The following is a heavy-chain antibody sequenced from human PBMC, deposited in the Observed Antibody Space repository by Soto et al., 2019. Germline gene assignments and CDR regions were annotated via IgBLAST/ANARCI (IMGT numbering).Heavy chain of an antibody. CDR3: ARVLYGSGSYYLGYFDY. CDR1: GGTFSSYA. Sequence: QVQLVQSGAEVKKPGSSVKVSCKASGGTFSSYAISWVRQAPGQGLEWMGGIIPSFGTASYAQKFQGRVTITADESTSTAYMELSSLRSEDTAVYYCARVLYGSGSYYLGYFDYWGQGTLVTVSS. CDR2: IIPSFGTA. J-gene: IGHJ4*02. V-gene: IGHV1-69*01. D-gene: IGHD3-10*01.